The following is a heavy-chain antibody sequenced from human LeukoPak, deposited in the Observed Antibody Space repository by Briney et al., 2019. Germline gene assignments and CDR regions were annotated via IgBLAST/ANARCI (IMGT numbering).Heavy chain of an antibody. V-gene: IGHV1-46*01. CDR2: INPSGGST. CDR1: GYTFTSYG. D-gene: IGHD3-22*01. J-gene: IGHJ4*02. Sequence: VASVKVSRKASGYTFTSYGISWVRQAPGQGLEWMGIINPSGGSTSYAQKFQGRVTMTRDMSTSTDYMELSSLRSEDTAVYYCAGSTGVYYYDSSGYYLDYWGQGTLVTVSS. CDR3: AGSTGVYYYDSSGYYLDY.